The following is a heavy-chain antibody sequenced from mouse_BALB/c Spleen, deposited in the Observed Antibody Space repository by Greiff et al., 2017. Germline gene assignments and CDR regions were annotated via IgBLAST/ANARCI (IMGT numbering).Heavy chain of an antibody. D-gene: IGHD2-14*01. V-gene: IGHV5-17*02. J-gene: IGHJ3*01. CDR2: ISSGSSTI. Sequence: EVQRMESGGGLVQPGGSRKLSCAASGFTFSSFGMHWVRQAPEKGLEWVAYISSGSSTIYYADTVKGRFTISRDNPKNTLFLQMTSLRSEDTAMYYCARSDYRYDGFAYWGQGTLVTVSA. CDR3: ARSDYRYDGFAY. CDR1: GFTFSSFG.